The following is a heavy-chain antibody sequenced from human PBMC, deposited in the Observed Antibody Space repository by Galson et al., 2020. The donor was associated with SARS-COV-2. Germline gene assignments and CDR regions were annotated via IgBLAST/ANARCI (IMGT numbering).Heavy chain of an antibody. Sequence: HGESLKISCTGSGYSFITYYITWVRQMPGKGLEWMGRIDPSDSYTNYSPSFQGHVTISVDKSINTAYLQWHSLKASDTAMYYCAARSSLTAPYAFDIWGQGTMVTVS. J-gene: IGHJ3*02. V-gene: IGHV5-10-1*01. CDR1: GYSFITYY. CDR3: AARSSLTAPYAFDI. D-gene: IGHD2-21*02. CDR2: IDPSDSYT.